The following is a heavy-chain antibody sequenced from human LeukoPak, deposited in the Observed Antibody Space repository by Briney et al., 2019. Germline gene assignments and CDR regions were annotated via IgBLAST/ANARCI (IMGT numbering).Heavy chain of an antibody. V-gene: IGHV4-39*07. CDR2: INHSGST. J-gene: IGHJ4*02. Sequence: PSETLSLTCTVSGGSISSSSYYWGWIRQPPGKGLEWIGEINHSGSTNYNPSLKSRVSISVDTSKNQSSLKLNSVTAADTAVYYCARAPGAAIDWGQGTLVTVSS. D-gene: IGHD2-2*01. CDR1: GGSISSSSYY. CDR3: ARAPGAAID.